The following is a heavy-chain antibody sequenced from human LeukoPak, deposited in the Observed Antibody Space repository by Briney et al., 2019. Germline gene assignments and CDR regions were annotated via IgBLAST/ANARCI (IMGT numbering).Heavy chain of an antibody. CDR2: IYHSGST. CDR3: AREGRYRYGYNEYHLYMDI. Sequence: SETLSLTCTVSGYSISSGYYWGWIRQPPGKGLEWIGNIYHSGSTYYNPSLKSRVTISIDTSKNQFSLKLSSVTAADTAIYYCAREGRYRYGYNEYHLYMDIWGKGTTVTVSS. CDR1: GYSISSGYY. D-gene: IGHD5-18*01. J-gene: IGHJ6*03. V-gene: IGHV4-38-2*02.